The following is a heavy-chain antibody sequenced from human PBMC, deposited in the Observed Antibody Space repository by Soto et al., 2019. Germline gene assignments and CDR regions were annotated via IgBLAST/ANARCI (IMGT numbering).Heavy chain of an antibody. Sequence: QVQLVESGGGVVQPGRSLRLSCAASGFTFSSFGMHWVRQAPGKGLEWVAVIWYDGSNKYYADSVKGRFTISRDNSKNTLYLQMNSLRAEDTAVYYCARDRETTVTTLDPWGQGTLVTVSS. V-gene: IGHV3-33*01. CDR1: GFTFSSFG. J-gene: IGHJ5*02. D-gene: IGHD4-17*01. CDR3: ARDRETTVTTLDP. CDR2: IWYDGSNK.